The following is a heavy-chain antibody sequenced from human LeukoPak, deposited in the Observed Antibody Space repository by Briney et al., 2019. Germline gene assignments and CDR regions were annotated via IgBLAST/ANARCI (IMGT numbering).Heavy chain of an antibody. V-gene: IGHV4-59*08. CDR1: GGSISSYY. Sequence: SETLSLTCTVSGGSISSYYWSWIRQPPGKGLEWIGYIYYSGSTNYNPSLKSRVTISIDTSKNQYSLKLSSVTAADTAVYYCALRRPFGAFDIWGQGTMVTVSS. CDR3: ALRRPFGAFDI. J-gene: IGHJ3*02. D-gene: IGHD3-16*01. CDR2: IYYSGST.